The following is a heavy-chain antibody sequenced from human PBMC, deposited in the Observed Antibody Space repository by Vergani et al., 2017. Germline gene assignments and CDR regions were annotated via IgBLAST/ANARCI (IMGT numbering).Heavy chain of an antibody. CDR3: ATTRGYNPVFFFDY. Sequence: QVQLVESGGGVVQPGRSLRLSCAASGFTFSSYGMHWVRQAPGTGLEWVAVISYDGSNKYYADSVKGRFTISRANSKNTLYLQMNSLRAADTAVYYCATTRGYNPVFFFDYWGQGTLVTVSS. CDR1: GFTFSSYG. D-gene: IGHD2-2*02. J-gene: IGHJ4*02. V-gene: IGHV3-30*03. CDR2: ISYDGSNK.